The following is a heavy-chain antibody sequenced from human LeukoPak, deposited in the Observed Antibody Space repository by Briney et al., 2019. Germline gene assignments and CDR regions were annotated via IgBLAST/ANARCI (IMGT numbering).Heavy chain of an antibody. CDR3: ARGAGSSSWYYYYGMDV. V-gene: IGHV1-46*01. Sequence: ASVKVSCKASGGTFSSYAISWVRQAPGQGLEWMGKINPSGGSTSYAQKFQGRVTVTRDTSTSTVYMVVSSLTSEDTGVYYCARGAGSSSWYYYYGMDVWGQGTTVTVSS. J-gene: IGHJ6*02. CDR2: INPSGGST. CDR1: GGTFSSYA. D-gene: IGHD6-13*01.